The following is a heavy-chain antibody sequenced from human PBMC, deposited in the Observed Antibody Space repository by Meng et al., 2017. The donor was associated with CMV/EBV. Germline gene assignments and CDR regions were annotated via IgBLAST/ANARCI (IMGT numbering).Heavy chain of an antibody. V-gene: IGHV1-69*05. CDR3: ARDLGNPPDY. Sequence: KVSCKASGGTFSSYAISWVRQAPGQGLEWMGGIIPIFGTANYAQKLQGRVTMTTDTSTSTAYMELRSLRSDDTAVYYCARDLGNPPDYWGQGTLVTVSS. CDR1: GGTFSSYA. CDR2: IIPIFGTA. J-gene: IGHJ4*02. D-gene: IGHD7-27*01.